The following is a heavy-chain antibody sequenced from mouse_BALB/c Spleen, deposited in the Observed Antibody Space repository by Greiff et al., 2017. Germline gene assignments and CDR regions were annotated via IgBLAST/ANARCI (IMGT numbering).Heavy chain of an antibody. CDR1: GYSFTSYW. J-gene: IGHJ3*01. D-gene: IGHD2-1*01. V-gene: IGHV1S126*01. CDR3: ARGGSYGNYPAWFAY. CDR2: IDPSDSET. Sequence: VQVVESGPQLVRPGASVKISCKASGYSFTSYWMHWVKQRPGQGLEWIGMIDPSDSETRLNQKFKDKATLTVDKSSSTAYMQLSSPTSEDSAVYYCARGGSYGNYPAWFAYWGQGTLVTVSA.